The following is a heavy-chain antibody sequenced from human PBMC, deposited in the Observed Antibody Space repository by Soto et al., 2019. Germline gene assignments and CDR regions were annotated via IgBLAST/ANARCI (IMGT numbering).Heavy chain of an antibody. D-gene: IGHD2-15*01. CDR3: TTGSVEGV. J-gene: IGHJ6*04. CDR2: IKRKIDGETT. CDR1: GFSITNAW. V-gene: IGHV3-15*07. Sequence: EVQLVESGGGLVKPGGSLRLSCVASGFSITNAWMNWVRQAPGKGLEWVGRIKRKIDGETTDYAAPVKGRFPISRDDSKNMLYLQMNSLKADDTALYYCTTGSVEGVWGKGTTVTVSS.